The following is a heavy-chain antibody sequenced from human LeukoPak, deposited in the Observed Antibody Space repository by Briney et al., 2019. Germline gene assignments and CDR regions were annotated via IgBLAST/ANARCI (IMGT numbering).Heavy chain of an antibody. Sequence: GGSLRLSCAASGFTFSSCAMSWVRQAPGKGLEWVSAISGSGGSTYYADSVKGRFTISRDNSKNTLFLQMNSLRAEDTAVYYCAKGTYSSSPRDYRGQGTLVTVSS. CDR3: AKGTYSSSPRDY. V-gene: IGHV3-23*01. D-gene: IGHD6-6*01. CDR2: ISGSGGST. CDR1: GFTFSSCA. J-gene: IGHJ4*02.